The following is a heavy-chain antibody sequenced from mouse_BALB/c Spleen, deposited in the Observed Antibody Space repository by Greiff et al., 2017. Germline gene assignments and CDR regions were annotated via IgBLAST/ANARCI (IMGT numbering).Heavy chain of an antibody. CDR2: ISSGSSTI. D-gene: IGHD2-3*01. CDR1: GFTFSSFG. V-gene: IGHV5-17*02. CDR3: ARSGYYVNYAMDY. Sequence: EVQRVESGGGLVQPGGSRKLSCAASGFTFSSFGMHWVRQAPEKGLEWVAYISSGSSTIYYADTVKGRFTISRDNPKNTLFLQMTSLRSEDTAMYYCARSGYYVNYAMDYWGQGTSVTVSS. J-gene: IGHJ4*01.